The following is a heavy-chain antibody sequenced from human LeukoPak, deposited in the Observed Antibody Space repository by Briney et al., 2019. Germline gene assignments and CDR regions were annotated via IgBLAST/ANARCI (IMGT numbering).Heavy chain of an antibody. CDR3: AREAPGSGSGSYFDY. D-gene: IGHD3-10*01. CDR1: GPSFSSYY. J-gene: IGHJ4*02. CDR2: INHGGST. Sequence: SEPLSLTCADHGPSFSSYYWSWVRQPPGKGLERIVEINHGGSTNYNPSRHSRVTISVDTYKNQFSLKLSSVTATDTAVYYCAREAPGSGSGSYFDYWGQGTVVTVCS. V-gene: IGHV4-34*01.